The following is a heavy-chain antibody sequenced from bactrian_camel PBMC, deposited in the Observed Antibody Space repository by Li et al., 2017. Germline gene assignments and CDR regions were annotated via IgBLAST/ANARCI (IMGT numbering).Heavy chain of an antibody. CDR1: GHTYSSYY. Sequence: VQLVESGGGSVQAGGSLSLSCAASGHTYSSYYCMAWFRQAPGKEREWVAVIYFRGDSRYYADSEKGRFTISRDNAKNTVYLQMNSLKPEDTATYYCAAGAYYNYWGQGTQVTVS. CDR3: AAGAYYNY. V-gene: IGHV3-3*01. J-gene: IGHJ4*01. CDR2: IYFRGDSR.